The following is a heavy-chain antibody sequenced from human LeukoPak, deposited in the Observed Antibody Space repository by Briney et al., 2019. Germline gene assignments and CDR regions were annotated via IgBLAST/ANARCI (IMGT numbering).Heavy chain of an antibody. CDR1: GFRLGDYA. CDR2: IRTETHGGTA. V-gene: IGHV3-49*04. CDR3: TSYEGAFDI. D-gene: IGHD3-16*01. Sequence: PGGALRLSCTASGFRLGDYAMSSVRQAPGKGLEWVGFIRTETHGGTAEYAASVKGRFTISRDDSKRIAYLQMNSLKTEDTAVYYCTSYEGAFDIWGQGTMVTVSS. J-gene: IGHJ3*02.